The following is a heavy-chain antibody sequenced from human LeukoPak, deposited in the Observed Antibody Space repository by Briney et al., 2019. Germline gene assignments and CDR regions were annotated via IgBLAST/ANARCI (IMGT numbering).Heavy chain of an antibody. Sequence: PSETLSLTCTVSGGSISSYYWSWIRQPPGKGLEWIGYIYYSGSTNYNPSLKSRVTISVDTSKNQFSLKLSSVTAADTAVCYCATGYSSDLYFDYWGQGTLVTVSS. V-gene: IGHV4-59*01. CDR1: GGSISSYY. J-gene: IGHJ4*02. D-gene: IGHD6-19*01. CDR3: ATGYSSDLYFDY. CDR2: IYYSGST.